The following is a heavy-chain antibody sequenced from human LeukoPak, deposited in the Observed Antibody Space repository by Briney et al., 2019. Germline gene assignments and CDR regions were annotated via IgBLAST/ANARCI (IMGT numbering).Heavy chain of an antibody. J-gene: IGHJ5*02. CDR1: GYTFTNYG. Sequence: ASVKVSCKASGYTFTNYGISWVRKAPGQGLEWMGWISAYNGNTNYAQKLQDRVTMTTDTSTSTAYMELRSLRSDDTAVYYCVRDGEGVAISVNYWFDPWGQGTLVTVSS. V-gene: IGHV1-18*01. CDR2: ISAYNGNT. D-gene: IGHD3-10*01. CDR3: VRDGEGVAISVNYWFDP.